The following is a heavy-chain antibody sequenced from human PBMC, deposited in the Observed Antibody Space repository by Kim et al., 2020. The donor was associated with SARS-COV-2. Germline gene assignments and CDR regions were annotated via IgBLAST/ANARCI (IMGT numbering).Heavy chain of an antibody. CDR3: ARGFDFWSGYDPMDV. V-gene: IGHV4-34*01. D-gene: IGHD3-3*01. J-gene: IGHJ6*02. Sequence: NPSLKSRVTMSVDMPKSQFSLNLSSVTAADTAVYYCARGFDFWSGYDPMDVWGQGTTVTVSS.